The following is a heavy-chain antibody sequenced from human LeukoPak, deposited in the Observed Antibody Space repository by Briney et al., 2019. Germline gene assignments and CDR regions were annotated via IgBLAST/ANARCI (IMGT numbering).Heavy chain of an antibody. CDR1: GYTFTSYG. CDR2: ISAYNGNT. V-gene: IGHV1-18*01. D-gene: IGHD2-2*01. CDR3: ARDIRRLGPAAIPYYFDY. Sequence: GASVKVSCKASGYTFTSYGISWVRQAPGQGLEWMGWISAYNGNTNYAQKLQGRVTMTTDTSTSTAYMELRSLRSDDTAVYYCARDIRRLGPAAIPYYFDYWGQGTLVTVSS. J-gene: IGHJ4*02.